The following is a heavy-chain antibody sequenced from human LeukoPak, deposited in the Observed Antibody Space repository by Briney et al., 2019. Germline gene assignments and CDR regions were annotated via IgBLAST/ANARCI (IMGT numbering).Heavy chain of an antibody. Sequence: GGSLRLSCAASGFTFSSYEMNWVRQAPGKGLEWVSYISSSGSTIYYADSVKGRFTVSRDNAKNSLYLQMNSLRAEDTAVYYCASSGWSRDAFDIWGQGTMVTVSS. CDR2: ISSSGSTI. CDR3: ASSGWSRDAFDI. CDR1: GFTFSSYE. V-gene: IGHV3-48*03. D-gene: IGHD6-19*01. J-gene: IGHJ3*02.